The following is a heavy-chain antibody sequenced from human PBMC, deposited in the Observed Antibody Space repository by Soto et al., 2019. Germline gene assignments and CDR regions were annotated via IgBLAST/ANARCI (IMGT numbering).Heavy chain of an antibody. V-gene: IGHV3-30*18. CDR3: SKDRRGGRAVLDA. CDR2: ISYDGSSK. CDR1: GFGFRNYG. Sequence: GSLRLSCAPAGFGFRNYGMHWVRQAPGKGLEWVAVISYDGSSKYHADSVKGRFTISRENSKNTLHLQMNSLRAEDAAVYYCSKDRRGGRAVLDAWGQGTPVTVSS. D-gene: IGHD2-8*01. J-gene: IGHJ5*02.